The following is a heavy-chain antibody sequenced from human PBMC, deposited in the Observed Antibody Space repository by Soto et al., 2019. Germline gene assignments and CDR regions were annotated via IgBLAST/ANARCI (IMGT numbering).Heavy chain of an antibody. V-gene: IGHV2-5*02. Sequence: SGPTLVNPTQTLTLTCTFSGFSLSTSGVGVGWIRQPPGKALEWLALIYWDDDKRYSPSLKSRLTITKDTSKNQVVLTMTNMDPVDTATYYCARLTLGYCSGGSCYYYDYWGQGTLVTVSS. CDR3: ARLTLGYCSGGSCYYYDY. D-gene: IGHD2-15*01. CDR2: IYWDDDK. CDR1: GFSLSTSGVG. J-gene: IGHJ4*02.